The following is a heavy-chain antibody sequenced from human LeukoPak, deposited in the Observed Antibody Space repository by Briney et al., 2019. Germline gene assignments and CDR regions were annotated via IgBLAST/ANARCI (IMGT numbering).Heavy chain of an antibody. Sequence: PGGSLRLSCAASGFTFSSYWMHWVRQAPGKGLVWVSRINSDGSSTSYADSVKGRFTISRDNSKNTLYLQMNSLRAEDTAVYYCARDPMYSSYWHDYWGQGTLVTVSS. J-gene: IGHJ4*02. CDR1: GFTFSSYW. D-gene: IGHD6-6*01. CDR3: ARDPMYSSYWHDY. V-gene: IGHV3-74*01. CDR2: INSDGSST.